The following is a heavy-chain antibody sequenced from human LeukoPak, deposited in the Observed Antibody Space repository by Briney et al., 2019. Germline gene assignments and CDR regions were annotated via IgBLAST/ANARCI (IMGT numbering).Heavy chain of an antibody. J-gene: IGHJ5*02. CDR1: GYTFTSYD. V-gene: IGHV1-18*01. Sequence: ASVKVSCKASGYTFTSYDINWVRQATGQGLEWMGWISAYNGNTNYAQKLQGRVTMTTDTSTSTAYMELRSLRSDDTAVYYCARVYGSGSYSPNWFDPWGQGTLVTVSS. CDR3: ARVYGSGSYSPNWFDP. CDR2: ISAYNGNT. D-gene: IGHD3-10*01.